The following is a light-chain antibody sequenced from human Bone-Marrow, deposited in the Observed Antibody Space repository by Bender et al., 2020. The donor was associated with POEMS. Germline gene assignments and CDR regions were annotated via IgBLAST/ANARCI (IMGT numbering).Light chain of an antibody. CDR2: SNN. J-gene: IGLJ2*01. Sequence: QSVLTQPPSASGTPGQRVTISCSGSSSTIGSNVVNWYQQLPGTAPKLLIYSNNQRPSEVPDRFSGSKSGTSASLAISGLRSADEADYYCAAWDARLSGPVFGGGTKLTVL. V-gene: IGLV1-44*01. CDR3: AAWDARLSGPV. CDR1: SSTIGSNV.